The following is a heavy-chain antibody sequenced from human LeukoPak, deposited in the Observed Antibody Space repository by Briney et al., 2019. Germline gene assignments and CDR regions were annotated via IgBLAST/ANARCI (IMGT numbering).Heavy chain of an antibody. Sequence: PETLSPTSPLSGGSAARGTADWSWIRQPPGKGLEWIGYIYDGGSTNYNPSLKSRVTISVVKSKNQFCLKLSSVTAADTAVYYCASLGAYETRGFQYLRLWAQGSLVTVSS. J-gene: IGHJ1*01. D-gene: IGHD2-21*01. CDR1: GGSAARGTAD. CDR2: IYDGGST. CDR3: ASLGAYETRGFQYLRL. V-gene: IGHV4-61*01.